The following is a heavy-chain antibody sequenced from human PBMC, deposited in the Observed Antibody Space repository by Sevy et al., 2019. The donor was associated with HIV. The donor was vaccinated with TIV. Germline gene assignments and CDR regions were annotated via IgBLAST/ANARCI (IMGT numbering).Heavy chain of an antibody. V-gene: IGHV3-9*01. Sequence: GGSLRLSCAXXXFTFDDXAMHWVRQAPGKGLEWVSGIYWDSDSGGYADSVKGRFTISRDNSENSLYLQMKSLRPEDTXLYYXXXXRVXAARXSGFXXXGQGTMVTVSS. D-gene: IGHD6-25*01. J-gene: IGHJ3*02. CDR1: XFTFDDXA. CDR2: IYWDSDSG. CDR3: XXXRVXAARXSGFXX.